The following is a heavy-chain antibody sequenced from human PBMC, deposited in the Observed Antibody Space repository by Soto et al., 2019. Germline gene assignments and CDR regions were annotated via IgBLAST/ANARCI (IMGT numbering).Heavy chain of an antibody. D-gene: IGHD6-19*01. CDR3: ARENPGWPYFDY. J-gene: IGHJ4*02. Sequence: PGGSLRLSCAASGFTFSSYAMHWVRQAPGKGLEWVAVISYDGSNKYYADSVKGRFTISRDNSKNTPYLQMNSLRAEDTAVYYCARENPGWPYFDYWGQGTLVTVSS. CDR2: ISYDGSNK. V-gene: IGHV3-30-3*01. CDR1: GFTFSSYA.